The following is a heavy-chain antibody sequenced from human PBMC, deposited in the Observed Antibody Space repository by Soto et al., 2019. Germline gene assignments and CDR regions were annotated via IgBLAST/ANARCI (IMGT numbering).Heavy chain of an antibody. CDR1: GGSFSREA. D-gene: IGHD2-21*01. J-gene: IGHJ3*01. Sequence: QVQLVQSGAEVKKPGSSVKVSCKASGGSFSREAINWVRQAPGQGPEWMGGILPIFGTADYAQKFQGRVTITADVSTTTAYMELGSLRSEDTAVYYCARGHDFGGNSDAFDVWGQGTMVTVSS. CDR2: ILPIFGTA. CDR3: ARGHDFGGNSDAFDV. V-gene: IGHV1-69*12.